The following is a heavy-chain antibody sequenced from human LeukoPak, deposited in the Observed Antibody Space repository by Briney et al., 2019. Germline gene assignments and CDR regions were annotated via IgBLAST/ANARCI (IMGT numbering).Heavy chain of an antibody. CDR1: GGSFSGYY. Sequence: PSETLSLTCAVYGGSFSGYYWSWIRQPPGKGLEWIGEINHSGSTNYNPSLKSRVTISVDTSKDQFSLKLSSVTAADTAVYYCARGLSRVVVTAMAFGGWLQLPRYFDYWGQGTLVTVFS. D-gene: IGHD2-21*02. J-gene: IGHJ4*02. CDR2: INHSGST. CDR3: ARGLSRVVVTAMAFGGWLQLPRYFDY. V-gene: IGHV4-34*01.